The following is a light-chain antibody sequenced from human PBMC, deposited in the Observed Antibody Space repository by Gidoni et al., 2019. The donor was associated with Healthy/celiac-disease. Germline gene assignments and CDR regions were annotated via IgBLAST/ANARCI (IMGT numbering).Light chain of an antibody. CDR3: PQYNNWPPRYT. CDR2: AS. CDR1: QRVSSN. V-gene: IGKV3-15*01. J-gene: IGKJ2*01. Sequence: EIVMTQSPATLSVSPGERATLSCRASQRVSSNLAWYQQKPGASTRATGIPARFSGSGSGTEFTLTISSLQSEDFAVYYCPQYNNWPPRYTFGQGTKLEIK.